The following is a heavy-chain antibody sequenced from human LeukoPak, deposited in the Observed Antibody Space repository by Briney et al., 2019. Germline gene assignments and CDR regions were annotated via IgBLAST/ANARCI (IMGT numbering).Heavy chain of an antibody. D-gene: IGHD2-15*01. V-gene: IGHV4-31*03. CDR1: GDSISSGGHY. CDR2: ISHSGST. J-gene: IGHJ4*02. Sequence: PSETLSLTCTVSGDSISSGGHYWSWIRQHPGKGLEWIGYISHSGSTSYSPSLKSRATISVDTSKNQFSLKLSSVTVADTAVYFRARDCSAGSCSIGIFDFWGQGTLVSVSS. CDR3: ARDCSAGSCSIGIFDF.